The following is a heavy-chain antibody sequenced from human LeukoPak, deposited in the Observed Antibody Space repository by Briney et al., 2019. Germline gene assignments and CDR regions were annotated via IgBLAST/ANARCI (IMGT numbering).Heavy chain of an antibody. V-gene: IGHV3-74*01. CDR3: ATGNYYDSRGYYTFGH. CDR2: INGDGNTT. D-gene: IGHD3-22*01. CDR1: GFTFSRYW. Sequence: GGSLRLSCAASGFTFSRYWMHWVRQAPGKGLVWVSRINGDGNTTSYADSVKGGFTISRDNAKNTLYLQMNSLRAEDTAVYYCATGNYYDSRGYYTFGHWGQGTLVTVSS. J-gene: IGHJ1*01.